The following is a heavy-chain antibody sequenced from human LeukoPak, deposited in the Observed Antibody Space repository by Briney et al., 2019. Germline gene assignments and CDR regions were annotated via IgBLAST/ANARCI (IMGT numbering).Heavy chain of an antibody. D-gene: IGHD3-22*01. CDR3: TRGLYDSSGYYYYFDY. Sequence: ASVKVSCKASGYTFTSYDINWVRQATGQGLEWMGWMNPNSGNTGYAQKFQGRVTMTRNTSTSTAYMELSSLRSEDTAVYYCTRGLYDSSGYYYYFDYWGQGTQVTVSS. CDR1: GYTFTSYD. CDR2: MNPNSGNT. J-gene: IGHJ4*02. V-gene: IGHV1-8*01.